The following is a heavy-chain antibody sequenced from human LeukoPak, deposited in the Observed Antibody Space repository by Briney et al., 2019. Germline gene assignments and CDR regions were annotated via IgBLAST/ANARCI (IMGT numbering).Heavy chain of an antibody. Sequence: SQTLSLTCTVSGGSISSGSYYWSWIRQPAGKGLEWIGRIHTSGSTNYNPSLKSRVTISVDTSKNQFSLNLISVTAADTAVYYCARGFGYYYGSGIERRLDYWGQGTLVTVSS. CDR2: IHTSGST. CDR3: ARGFGYYYGSGIERRLDY. V-gene: IGHV4-61*02. D-gene: IGHD3-10*01. J-gene: IGHJ4*02. CDR1: GGSISSGSYY.